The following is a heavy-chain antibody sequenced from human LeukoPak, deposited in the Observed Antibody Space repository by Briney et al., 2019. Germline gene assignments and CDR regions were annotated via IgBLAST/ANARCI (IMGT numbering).Heavy chain of an antibody. J-gene: IGHJ4*02. V-gene: IGHV4-31*03. CDR1: GGSISGGGYY. Sequence: SETLSLTCTVSGGSISGGGYYWSWIRQHPGKGLEWIGYIYYSGSTYYNPSLKSRVTISVDTSKSQFSLKLSSVTAADTAVYYCARGLPYGDLGDYWGQGTLVTVSS. D-gene: IGHD4-17*01. CDR3: ARGLPYGDLGDY. CDR2: IYYSGST.